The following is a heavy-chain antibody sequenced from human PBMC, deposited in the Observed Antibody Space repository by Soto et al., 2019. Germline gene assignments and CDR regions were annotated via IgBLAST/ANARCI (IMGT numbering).Heavy chain of an antibody. D-gene: IGHD6-13*01. Sequence: GASVTVSCKACGGTFSRYAISWVRQAPGQGLEWMGEIIPIFGTANYAQKFQGRVTMTADKSTSTAYMELSSLRSEDTAVYYCARFDAGAYSSSWSGYYYYGMDVWGQGTTVTVSS. CDR1: GGTFSRYA. J-gene: IGHJ6*02. CDR3: ARFDAGAYSSSWSGYYYYGMDV. CDR2: IIPIFGTA. V-gene: IGHV1-69*06.